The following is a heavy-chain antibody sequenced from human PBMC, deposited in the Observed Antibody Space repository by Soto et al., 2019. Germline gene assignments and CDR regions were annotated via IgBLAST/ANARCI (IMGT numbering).Heavy chain of an antibody. CDR2: IIPIFGTG. V-gene: IGHV1-69*12. J-gene: IGHJ2*01. Sequence: QVQLVQSGAEVKKPGSSVKVSCKASGGTFSNFAISWVRQAPGQRLEWMGGIIPIFGTGNYAQKFQGRVTITADESATAAYMELGSLGSEDRAVYYGGRDGDTPLMTGYFDLWGRGTLVTVSS. CDR1: GGTFSNFA. D-gene: IGHD3-9*01. CDR3: GRDGDTPLMTGYFDL.